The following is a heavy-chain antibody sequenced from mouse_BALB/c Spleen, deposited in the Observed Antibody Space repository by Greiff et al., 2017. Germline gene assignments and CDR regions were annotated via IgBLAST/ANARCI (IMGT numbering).Heavy chain of an antibody. CDR3: AANRYGGAMDD. J-gene: IGHJ4*01. V-gene: IGHV14-1*02. Sequence: EVQLQQSGAELVRPGALVKLSCKASGFNINDYYMSWVKQRPEQGLEWIGWIDPENGNTIYDPKFQGKASITADTSSNTAYLQLSSLTSEDTAVYDWAANRYGGAMDDWGQGTSVTVSS. D-gene: IGHD2-14*01. CDR1: GFNINDYY. CDR2: IDPENGNT.